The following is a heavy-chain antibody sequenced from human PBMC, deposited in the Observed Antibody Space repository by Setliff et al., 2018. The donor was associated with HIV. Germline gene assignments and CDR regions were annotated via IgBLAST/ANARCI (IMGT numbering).Heavy chain of an antibody. CDR3: ARSVIGYYYYGMDV. D-gene: IGHD3-10*01. CDR1: EFTFSRYW. Sequence: GGSLRLSCAASEFTFSRYWMHWVRQAPGKGLVWVSYINNDGSTTSYADSVKGRFTISRDNSKNTLYLQMNSLRAEDTAVYYCARSVIGYYYYGMDVWGQGTLVTVSS. CDR2: INNDGSTT. V-gene: IGHV3-74*01. J-gene: IGHJ6*02.